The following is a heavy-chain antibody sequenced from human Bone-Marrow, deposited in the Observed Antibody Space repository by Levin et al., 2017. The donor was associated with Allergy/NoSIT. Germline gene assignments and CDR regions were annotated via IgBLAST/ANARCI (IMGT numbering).Heavy chain of an antibody. J-gene: IGHJ4*02. V-gene: IGHV3-7*01. CDR1: GFTFKKYW. D-gene: IGHD1-26*01. CDR2: IKEDETEK. Sequence: PGGSLRLSCAASGFTFKKYWMSWVRQAPGKGLEWVANIKEDETEKYYVASVKRRFTISRDNTNNSLFLQMHSLAVQDTAVYYCVRERRSSVGRPFYFDSWGQGTLVTVSS. CDR3: VRERRSSVGRPFYFDS.